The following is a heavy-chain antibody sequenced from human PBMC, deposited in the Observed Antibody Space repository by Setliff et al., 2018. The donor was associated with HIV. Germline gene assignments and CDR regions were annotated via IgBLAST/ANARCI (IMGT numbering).Heavy chain of an antibody. V-gene: IGHV1-69*05. CDR2: IIPMYGVA. CDR3: AVTYCGGGNCWSSASLPPAGCFDP. J-gene: IGHJ5*02. D-gene: IGHD2-15*01. Sequence: SVKVSCKASGGTFSSYVISWVRQAPGQGPEWMGGIIPMYGVANYAQKFQGRVTITTDESTSTAYMELSSLRSEDTAVYYCAVTYCGGGNCWSSASLPPAGCFDPWGQGTLVTVSS. CDR1: GGTFSSYV.